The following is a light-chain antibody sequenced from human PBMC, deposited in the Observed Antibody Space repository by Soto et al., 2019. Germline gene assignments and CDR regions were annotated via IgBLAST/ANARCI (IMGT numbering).Light chain of an antibody. Sequence: IQITQSPSTLSASVGDTVTITCRATESIYSWLAWYKQIPGKAPQLLIYNTSTLQGGVPSRFSGSGSGADYTLTISSLQPDDFATYYCQEYNTISRTFGQGTRVENK. V-gene: IGKV1-5*03. J-gene: IGKJ1*01. CDR3: QEYNTISRT. CDR1: ESIYSW. CDR2: NTS.